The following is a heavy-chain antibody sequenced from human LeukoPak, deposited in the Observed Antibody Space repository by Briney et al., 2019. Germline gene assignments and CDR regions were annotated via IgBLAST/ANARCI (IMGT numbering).Heavy chain of an antibody. CDR3: ARGPPSRYGDENYFDY. J-gene: IGHJ4*02. CDR1: GFTFSSYA. Sequence: GGSLRLSCAASGFTFSSYAMHWVRQAPGKGLEWVAVISYDGSNKYYADSVKGRFTISRDNSKNTLYLQMNSLRAEDTAVYYCARGPPSRYGDENYFDYWGQGTLVTVSS. V-gene: IGHV3-30-3*01. CDR2: ISYDGSNK. D-gene: IGHD4-17*01.